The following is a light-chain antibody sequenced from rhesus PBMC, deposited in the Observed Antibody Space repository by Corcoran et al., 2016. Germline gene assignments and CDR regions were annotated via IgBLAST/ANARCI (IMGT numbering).Light chain of an antibody. CDR2: KAS. CDR1: ENVNNY. J-gene: IGKJ3*01. Sequence: DIQMTQSPSSLSASVGDRVTITCRTSENVNNYLNWYQQKPGKAPKLLIYKASTWQSGVPSRFSGSGSGTDYTFTLSSLQSEDVATYYCQHNYGTPFTFGPGTKLDIK. CDR3: QHNYGTPFT. V-gene: IGKV1-74*01.